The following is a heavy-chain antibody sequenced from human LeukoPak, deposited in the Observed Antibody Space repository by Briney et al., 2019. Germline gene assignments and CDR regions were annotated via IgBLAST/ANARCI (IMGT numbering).Heavy chain of an antibody. J-gene: IGHJ6*02. Sequence: SVKVSCKASGGTVSSYAISWVRRAPGQGLEWMGRIIPILGIANYAQKFQGRVTITADKSTSTAYMELSSLRSEDTAVYYCATTLWFGELSQGGMDVWGQGTTVTVSS. V-gene: IGHV1-69*04. CDR1: GGTVSSYA. CDR2: IIPILGIA. D-gene: IGHD3-10*01. CDR3: ATTLWFGELSQGGMDV.